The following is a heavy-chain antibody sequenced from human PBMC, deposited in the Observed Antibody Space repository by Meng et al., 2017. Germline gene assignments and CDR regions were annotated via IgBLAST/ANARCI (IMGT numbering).Heavy chain of an antibody. D-gene: IGHD5-24*01. V-gene: IGHV3-23*01. J-gene: IGHJ4*02. CDR3: ARVDLEHGYNPHY. CDR1: GFTFSSYA. Sequence: GESLKISCAASGFTFSSYAMSWVRQAPGKGLEWVSAISGSGGSTYYADSVKGRFTISRDNSKNTLYLQMNSLRAEDTAVYYCARVDLEHGYNPHYWGQGTLVTVSS. CDR2: ISGSGGST.